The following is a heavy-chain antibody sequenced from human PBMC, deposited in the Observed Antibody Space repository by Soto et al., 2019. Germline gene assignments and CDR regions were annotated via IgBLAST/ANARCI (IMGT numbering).Heavy chain of an antibody. V-gene: IGHV1-18*01. D-gene: IGHD3-16*02. J-gene: IGHJ3*02. CDR1: GYTFTSYG. CDR2: ISAYNGNT. Sequence: ASVKVSCKASGYTFTSYGISWVRQAPGQGLEWMGWISAYNGNTNYAQKLQGRVTMTTDTPTSTAYMELRSLRSDDTAVYYCARDPSVWGLHLGELSASDAFDIWGQGTMVTVSS. CDR3: ARDPSVWGLHLGELSASDAFDI.